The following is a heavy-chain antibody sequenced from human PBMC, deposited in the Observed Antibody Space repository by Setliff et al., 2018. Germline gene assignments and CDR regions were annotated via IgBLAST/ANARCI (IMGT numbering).Heavy chain of an antibody. D-gene: IGHD3-3*01. CDR3: ARVNNRFWSGYYPYYYAMDV. J-gene: IGHJ6*02. Sequence: PGGSLRLSCAASGFTFSSYWMHWVRQAPGKGLVWVSRINPDGSTTTYADSVKGRFTISRDNAKNTLYLQMNSLRVEDTALYYCARVNNRFWSGYYPYYYAMDVWGQGTTVTVSS. CDR2: INPDGSTT. V-gene: IGHV3-74*01. CDR1: GFTFSSYW.